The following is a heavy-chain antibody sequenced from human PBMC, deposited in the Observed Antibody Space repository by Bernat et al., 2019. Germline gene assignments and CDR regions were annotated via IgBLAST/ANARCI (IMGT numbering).Heavy chain of an antibody. V-gene: IGHV3-23*04. CDR1: GFTFRIYA. CDR2: FSGNGPTT. D-gene: IGHD1-1*01. CDR3: AKDRAGGERSYGMDV. J-gene: IGHJ6*02. Sequence: EVQLVESGGGLVQPGGSLRLSCVASGFTFRIYAMNWVRQAPGKGLEWVSVFSGNGPTTYYADSVKGRFTISRDNSKNTLYLQMNSLRAEDTATYYCAKDRAGGERSYGMDVWGPGTTVTVSS.